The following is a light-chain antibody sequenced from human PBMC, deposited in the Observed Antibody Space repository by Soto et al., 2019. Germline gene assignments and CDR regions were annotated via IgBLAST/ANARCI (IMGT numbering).Light chain of an antibody. CDR1: SSDVGSYNR. CDR3: SSYTTSSTLV. CDR2: EVS. V-gene: IGLV2-18*02. J-gene: IGLJ2*01. Sequence: QSALTQPPSVSGSPGQSVTISCTGTSSDVGSYNRVSWYQQPPGTAPRLMIYEVSNRPSGVPDRFSGSQSGNMASLTISGLQAEDEADYYCSSYTTSSTLVFGGGTQLTVL.